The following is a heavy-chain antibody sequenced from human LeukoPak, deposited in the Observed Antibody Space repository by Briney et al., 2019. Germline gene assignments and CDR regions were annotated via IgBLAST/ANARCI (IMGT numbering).Heavy chain of an antibody. J-gene: IGHJ5*02. CDR1: GGSISSSSYY. D-gene: IGHD2-15*01. CDR3: AGRYCSGGSCYTTTHVNWFDP. CDR2: IYYSGST. V-gene: IGHV4-39*01. Sequence: SETLSLTCTVSGGSISSSSYYWGWIRQPPGKGLEWIGSIYYSGSTYYNPSLKSRVTISVDTSKNQFSLKLSSVTAADTAVYYCAGRYCSGGSCYTTTHVNWFDPRGQGTLVTVSS.